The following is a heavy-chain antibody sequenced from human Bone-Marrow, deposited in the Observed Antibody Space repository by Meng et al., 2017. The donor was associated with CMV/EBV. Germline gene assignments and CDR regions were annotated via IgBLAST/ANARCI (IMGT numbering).Heavy chain of an antibody. CDR2: IYYSGST. CDR1: GGSVSSGSYY. D-gene: IGHD3-3*01. V-gene: IGHV4-39*07. Sequence: SETLSLTCTVSGGSVSSGSYYWSWIRQPPGKGLEWIGSIYYSGSTYYNPSLKSRVTISVDTSKNQFSLKLSSVTAADTAVYYCARDLLAAFGVVTLYYYYGMVVWGPGSTVTCSS. CDR3: ARDLLAAFGVVTLYYYYGMVV. J-gene: IGHJ6*02.